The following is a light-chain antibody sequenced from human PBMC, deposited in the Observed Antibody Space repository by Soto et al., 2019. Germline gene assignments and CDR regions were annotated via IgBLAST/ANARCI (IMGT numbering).Light chain of an antibody. CDR1: QSLLHSDGKTY. CDR3: MQSIELPWT. Sequence: DLVMTQSPLSLSVTPGQPASISCKSSQSLLHSDGKTYLYWYLQKAGQPPQLLFYEVSNRFLGVPDRFGGSGSGTDFTLKISRMEAEDVGVYYCMQSIELPWTFGQGTRVEIK. V-gene: IGKV2D-29*01. J-gene: IGKJ1*01. CDR2: EVS.